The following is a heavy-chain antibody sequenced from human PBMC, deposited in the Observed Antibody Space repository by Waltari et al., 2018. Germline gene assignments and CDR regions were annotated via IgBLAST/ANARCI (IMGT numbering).Heavy chain of an antibody. D-gene: IGHD6-13*01. Sequence: EVQLVESGGGLVKPGGSLRLSCAASGFTFSSYSMNWVRQAPGKGLDWVSSISSMSMYTSYTASVKGRITICRDKGENALYMLMNSLRGEDTAVYYCAREAGIAAAGTGGYWFDPWGQGTLVTVSS. J-gene: IGHJ5*02. V-gene: IGHV3-21*01. CDR3: AREAGIAAAGTGGYWFDP. CDR2: ISSMSMYT. CDR1: GFTFSSYS.